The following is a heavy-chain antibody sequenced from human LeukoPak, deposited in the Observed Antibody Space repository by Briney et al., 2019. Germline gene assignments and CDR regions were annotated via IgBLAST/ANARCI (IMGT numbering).Heavy chain of an antibody. Sequence: SETLSLTCTVSGGSISSSSYYWGWIRQPPGKGLEWIGSIYYSGSTYYNPSLKSRVTISVDTSKNQCSLKLSSVTAADTAVYYCARSEEMATISFDYWGQGTLVTVSS. CDR1: GGSISSSSYY. CDR3: ARSEEMATISFDY. J-gene: IGHJ4*02. CDR2: IYYSGST. V-gene: IGHV4-39*01. D-gene: IGHD5-24*01.